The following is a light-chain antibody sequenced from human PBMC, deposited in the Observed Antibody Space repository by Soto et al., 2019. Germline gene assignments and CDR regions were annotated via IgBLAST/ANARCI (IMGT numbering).Light chain of an antibody. CDR1: QGIGNA. Sequence: QMTLSPSSMSASVWYIALICFRASQGIGNALGWYQQKPGKPPKVLIYGASNLQSGVPPRFSGSGSGTDFTLAISSLQPEDSATYYCLKDINYPWTCGKGPTGDIK. CDR3: LKDINYPWT. V-gene: IGKV1-6*01. CDR2: GAS. J-gene: IGKJ1*01.